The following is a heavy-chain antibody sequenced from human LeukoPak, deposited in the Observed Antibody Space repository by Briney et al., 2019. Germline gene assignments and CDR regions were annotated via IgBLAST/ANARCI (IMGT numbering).Heavy chain of an antibody. D-gene: IGHD6-19*01. V-gene: IGHV3-21*01. J-gene: IGHJ3*02. Sequence: GGSLRLSCVASGFPFSSYWMTWVRQAPGKGLEWVSSISSSSSYIYYADSVKGRFTISRDNAKNSLYLQMNSLRAEDTAVYYCARVKIAVAGPDAFDIWGQGTMVTVSS. CDR2: ISSSSSYI. CDR1: GFPFSSYW. CDR3: ARVKIAVAGPDAFDI.